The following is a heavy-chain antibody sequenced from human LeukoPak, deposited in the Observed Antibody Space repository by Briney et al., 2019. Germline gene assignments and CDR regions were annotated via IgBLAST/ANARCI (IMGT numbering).Heavy chain of an antibody. V-gene: IGHV4-39*01. CDR3: ARNRVRGIAAAGILSGQNWFDP. CDR2: IYYSGST. Sequence: SETPSLTCTASGGSISSSSYYWGWIRQPPGKGLEWIGSIYYSGSTYYNPSLKSRVTISVDTSKNQFSLKLSSVTAADTAVYYCARNRVRGIAAAGILSGQNWFDPWGQGTLVTVSS. CDR1: GGSISSSSYY. D-gene: IGHD6-13*01. J-gene: IGHJ5*02.